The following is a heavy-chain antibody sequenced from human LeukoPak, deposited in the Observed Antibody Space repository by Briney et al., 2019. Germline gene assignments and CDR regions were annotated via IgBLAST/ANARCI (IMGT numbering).Heavy chain of an antibody. CDR3: AREMTAITFGGVGVFDI. J-gene: IGHJ3*02. Sequence: SETLSLTCTVSGGSISSYYWSWIRQPAGKGLEWIGRIYTSGSTNYNPSLKSRVTISVDTSKNQFSLKLSSVTAADTAVYYCAREMTAITFGGVGVFDIWGQGTMVTVSS. CDR1: GGSISSYY. V-gene: IGHV4-4*07. CDR2: IYTSGST. D-gene: IGHD3-16*01.